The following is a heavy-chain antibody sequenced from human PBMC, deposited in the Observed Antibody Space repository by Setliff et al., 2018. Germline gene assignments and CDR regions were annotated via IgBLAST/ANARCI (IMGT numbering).Heavy chain of an antibody. V-gene: IGHV4-4*07. CDR2: IYTSGST. CDR3: ASAAAGYCSGRSCYAKLYFDY. Sequence: PSETLSLTCTVSGGSLNNYYWTWIRQPAGKGLEWIGHIYTSGSTNYNPSLKSRVTISVDTSKNQFSLKLSSVTAADTAVYYCASAAAGYCSGRSCYAKLYFDYWGQGTLVTVSS. D-gene: IGHD2-15*01. J-gene: IGHJ4*02. CDR1: GGSLNNYY.